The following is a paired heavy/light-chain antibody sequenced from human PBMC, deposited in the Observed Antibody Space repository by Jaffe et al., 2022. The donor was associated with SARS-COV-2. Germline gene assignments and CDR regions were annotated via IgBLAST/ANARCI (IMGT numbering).Heavy chain of an antibody. J-gene: IGHJ6*02. Sequence: EVQLLESGGGLVQPGGSLRLSCAASGFTFSSYAMSWVRQAPGKGLEWVSAISGSGGSTYYADSVKGRFTISRDNSKNTLYLQMNSLRAEDTAVYYCAKSITIFGVVIIAYYYYGMDVWGQGTTVTVSS. CDR3: AKSITIFGVVIIAYYYYGMDV. CDR1: GFTFSSYA. CDR2: ISGSGGST. D-gene: IGHD3-3*01. V-gene: IGHV3-23*01.
Light chain of an antibody. CDR1: SSDVGGYNY. V-gene: IGLV2-8*01. J-gene: IGLJ2*01. Sequence: QSALTQPPSASGSPGQSVTISCTGTSSDVGGYNYVSWYQQHPGKAPKLMIYEVSKRPSGVPDRFSGSKSGNTASLTVSGLQAEDEADYYCSSYAGSNKLGVFGGGTKLTVL. CDR3: SSYAGSNKLGV. CDR2: EVS.